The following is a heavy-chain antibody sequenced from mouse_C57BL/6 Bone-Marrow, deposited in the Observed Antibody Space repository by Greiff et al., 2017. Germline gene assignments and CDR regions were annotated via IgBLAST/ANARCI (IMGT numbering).Heavy chain of an antibody. J-gene: IGHJ3*01. CDR1: GYTFTSYG. D-gene: IGHD2-10*02. Sequence: VQLQESGAELARPGASVKLSCKASGYTFTSYGISWVKQRTGQGLEWIGEIYPRSGNTYYNEKFKGKATLTADKSSSTAYMELRSLTSEDSAVYVCASAYGSWAWFAYWGQGTLVTVSA. V-gene: IGHV1-81*01. CDR3: ASAYGSWAWFAY. CDR2: IYPRSGNT.